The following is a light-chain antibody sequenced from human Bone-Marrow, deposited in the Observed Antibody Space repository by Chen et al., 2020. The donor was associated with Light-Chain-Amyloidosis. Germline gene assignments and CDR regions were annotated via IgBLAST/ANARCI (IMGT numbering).Light chain of an antibody. CDR1: NIGSTS. J-gene: IGLJ3*02. Sequence: SYVLTQPSSVSVDPGQTATMACGGNNIGSTSVHWYQQTPGQAPLLVVYDDSDRPSGIPERLSGSNSGNTATLTISRVEAGDEADYYCQVWDSSSDRPVFGGGTKLTVL. CDR3: QVWDSSSDRPV. CDR2: DDS. V-gene: IGLV3-21*02.